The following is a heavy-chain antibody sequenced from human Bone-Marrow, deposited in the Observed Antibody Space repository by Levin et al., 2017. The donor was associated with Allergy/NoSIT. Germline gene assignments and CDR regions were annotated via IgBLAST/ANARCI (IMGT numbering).Heavy chain of an antibody. J-gene: IGHJ6*02. Sequence: PSETLSLTCAISGDSVSSNSAAWNWIRQSPSRGLEWLGRTYYRSKWYNDYAVSVKSRITINPDTSKNQFSLQLNSVTPEDTAVYYCARAAQINQSGSHYGMDVWGQGTTVTVSS. CDR3: ARAAQINQSGSHYGMDV. D-gene: IGHD1-26*01. CDR1: GDSVSSNSAA. CDR2: TYYRSKWYN. V-gene: IGHV6-1*01.